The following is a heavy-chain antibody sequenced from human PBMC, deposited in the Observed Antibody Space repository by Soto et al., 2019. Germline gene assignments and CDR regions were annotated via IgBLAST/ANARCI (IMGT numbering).Heavy chain of an antibody. D-gene: IGHD3-10*01. CDR2: IITNSGGT. Sequence: QVQLVQSGAEVKKPGASVKVSCKASGYTFTNNYIHWVRQAPGQGLEWMGWIITNSGGTKYAQKFQGTVTMTRDKSISPAYMELTSLRSDDTAVYYGAKGNAPSGVDYWGQGTLVTVCS. J-gene: IGHJ4*02. V-gene: IGHV1-2*02. CDR1: GYTFTNNY. CDR3: AKGNAPSGVDY.